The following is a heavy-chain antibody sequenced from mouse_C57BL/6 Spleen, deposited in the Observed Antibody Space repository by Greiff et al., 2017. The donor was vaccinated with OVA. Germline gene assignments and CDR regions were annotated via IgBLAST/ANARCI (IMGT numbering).Heavy chain of an antibody. V-gene: IGHV5-6*01. CDR3: ARHQDWDGYFDV. D-gene: IGHD4-1*01. Sequence: EVQLVESGGDLVKPGGSLKLSCAASGFTFSSYGMSWVRQTPDKRLEWVATISSGGSYTYYPDSVKGRFTISRDNAKTTLYLQMSSLKSEDTAMYYCARHQDWDGYFDVWGTGTTVTVSS. J-gene: IGHJ1*03. CDR2: ISSGGSYT. CDR1: GFTFSSYG.